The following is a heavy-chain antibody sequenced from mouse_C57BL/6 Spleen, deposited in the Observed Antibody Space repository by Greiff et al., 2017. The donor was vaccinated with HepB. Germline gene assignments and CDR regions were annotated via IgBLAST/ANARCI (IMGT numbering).Heavy chain of an antibody. CDR1: GYAFSSYW. CDR3: ARQGDGSSYGYFDY. V-gene: IGHV1-80*01. Sequence: QVQLKESGAELVKPGASVKISCKASGYAFSSYWMNWVKQRPGKGLEWIGQIYPGDGDTNYNGKFKGKATLTADKSSSTAYMQLSSLTSEDSAVYFCARQGDGSSYGYFDYWGQGTTLTVSS. D-gene: IGHD1-1*01. CDR2: IYPGDGDT. J-gene: IGHJ2*01.